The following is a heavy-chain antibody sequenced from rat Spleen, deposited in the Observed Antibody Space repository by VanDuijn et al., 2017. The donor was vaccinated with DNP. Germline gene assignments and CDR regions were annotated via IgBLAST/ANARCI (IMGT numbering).Heavy chain of an antibody. D-gene: IGHD4-3*01. CDR3: ARWNSGHFDY. Sequence: EVQLVESGGGLVQPGRSMKLSCAASGFTFSNYDMAWVRQAPTKGLEWVAYIRYDGGSTKYGDSVKGRFTISRDNAKNTLYLQMNSLRPEDMATYYWARWNSGHFDYWGQGVMVPVSS. V-gene: IGHV5-22*01. CDR2: IRYDGGST. CDR1: GFTFSNYD. J-gene: IGHJ2*01.